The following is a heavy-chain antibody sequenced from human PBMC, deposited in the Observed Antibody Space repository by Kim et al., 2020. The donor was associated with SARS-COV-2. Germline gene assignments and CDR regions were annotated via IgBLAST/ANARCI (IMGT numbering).Heavy chain of an antibody. V-gene: IGHV3-23*01. CDR1: GFTFSTYG. J-gene: IGHJ4*02. Sequence: GGSQRLSCAASGFTFSTYGMSWVRQAPGKGLEWVSAISTGGSSTYYADSVKGRFTISRDNSKNMLYLQMNSLRAEDTAVYYCAKRDYSGSYYFDYWGQGT. CDR3: AKRDYSGSYYFDY. CDR2: ISTGGSST. D-gene: IGHD1-26*01.